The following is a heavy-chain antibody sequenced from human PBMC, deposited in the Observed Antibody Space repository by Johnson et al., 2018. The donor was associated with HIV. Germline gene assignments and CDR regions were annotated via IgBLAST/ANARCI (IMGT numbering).Heavy chain of an antibody. V-gene: IGHV3-9*01. J-gene: IGHJ3*01. CDR1: GFTFDDYA. Sequence: EVQLVESGGGLVQPGRSLRLSCAASGFTFDDYAMHWVRQPPGKGLEWVSGISWNSVTIGYADSVRGRFTISRDNAKNSLYLQMNSLRAEDTALYYCASGENSGWSRVWGQGTMVNVSS. CDR2: ISWNSVTI. D-gene: IGHD6-19*01. CDR3: ASGENSGWSRV.